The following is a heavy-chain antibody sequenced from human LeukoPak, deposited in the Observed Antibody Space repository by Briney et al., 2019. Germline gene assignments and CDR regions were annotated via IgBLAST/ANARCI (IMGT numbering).Heavy chain of an antibody. V-gene: IGHV3-33*01. CDR3: ARDRLYYYYYGMDV. D-gene: IGHD5-12*01. CDR2: IWNDGSNK. J-gene: IGHJ6*02. CDR1: GFTFSSYG. Sequence: GGSLRLSCAASGFTFSSYGMHWVRQAPGKGLEWVAVIWNDGSNKYYADSVKGRFTISRDNSKNTLYLQMNSLRAEDTAVYYCARDRLYYYYYGMDVWGQGTTVTVSS.